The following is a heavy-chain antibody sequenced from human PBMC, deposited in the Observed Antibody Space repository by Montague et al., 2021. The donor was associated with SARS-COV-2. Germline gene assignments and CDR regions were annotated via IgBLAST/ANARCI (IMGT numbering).Heavy chain of an antibody. J-gene: IGHJ6*02. Sequence: SLRLSCAASGFTFSNYTMNWVRQAPGKGLEWVSSIRSDSRNRYDADSVKGRFTISRDNTKKSLYLQMSSLRVEDTAVYYCARDMKLCLSAGWFFAIDVWGQGTMVTVSS. CDR1: GFTFSNYT. V-gene: IGHV3-21*01. CDR3: ARDMKLCLSAGWFFAIDV. CDR2: IRSDSRNR. D-gene: IGHD2-15*01.